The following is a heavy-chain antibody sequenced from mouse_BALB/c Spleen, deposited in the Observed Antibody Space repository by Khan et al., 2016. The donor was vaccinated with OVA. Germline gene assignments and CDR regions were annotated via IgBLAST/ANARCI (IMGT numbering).Heavy chain of an antibody. V-gene: IGHV9-1*02. CDR1: GYTITNYG. J-gene: IGHJ1*01. Sequence: QSQLVQSGPELKKPGETVKISCKASGYTITNYGMNWVKQAPGKGLKWMGWINTYTGEPTYTDDFKGRFAFSLETSASTAYLQINNLKNEDMATYFCARGASYWYFDVWGAGTTVTVSS. CDR2: INTYTGEP. CDR3: ARGASYWYFDV.